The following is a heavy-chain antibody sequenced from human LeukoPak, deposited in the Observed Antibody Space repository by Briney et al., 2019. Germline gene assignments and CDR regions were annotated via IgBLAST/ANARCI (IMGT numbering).Heavy chain of an antibody. V-gene: IGHV4-59*08. CDR2: IYYSGST. J-gene: IGHJ4*02. D-gene: IGHD1-26*01. Sequence: SETLSLTCTVSDGSISSYYWSWIRQPPGKGLEWIAYIYYSGSTNYNPSLKSRVTISVDTSKNLFSLKLSSVTAADTAVYYCARHYGSGSYPLDYWGQGTLVTVSS. CDR1: DGSISSYY. CDR3: ARHYGSGSYPLDY.